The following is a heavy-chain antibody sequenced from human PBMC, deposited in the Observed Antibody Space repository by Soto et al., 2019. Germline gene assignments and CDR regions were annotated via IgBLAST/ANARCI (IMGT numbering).Heavy chain of an antibody. CDR1: GYTFLIYF. Sequence: QEQLLQSGAEVKKPGASVTVSCKASGYTFLIYFVHWVRQAPGQGLEWMGIINPGSGTTTYSQQFQGRVIMTSNTSTNTDHMAMTSLTSEDTAVYFCAREKILDGSGRRHYYGMDVWGQGTAVSVSS. D-gene: IGHD3-10*01. V-gene: IGHV1-46*01. J-gene: IGHJ6*02. CDR3: AREKILDGSGRRHYYGMDV. CDR2: INPGSGTT.